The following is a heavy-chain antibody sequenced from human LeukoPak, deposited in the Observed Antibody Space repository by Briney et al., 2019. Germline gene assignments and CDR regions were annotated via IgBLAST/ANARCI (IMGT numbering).Heavy chain of an antibody. J-gene: IGHJ4*02. CDR1: EVTLSTYW. D-gene: IGHD2-8*02. Sequence: PRGSLRVSCEDPEVTLSTYWMHSVRQAPGKGLVWVSRINSVGSSTTYADSVKGRFTISRDNAKNTLYLQMNSLRAEDTALYYCARGRSGAGNSFDYWGQGILVTVSS. V-gene: IGHV3-74*01. CDR3: ARGRSGAGNSFDY. CDR2: INSVGSST.